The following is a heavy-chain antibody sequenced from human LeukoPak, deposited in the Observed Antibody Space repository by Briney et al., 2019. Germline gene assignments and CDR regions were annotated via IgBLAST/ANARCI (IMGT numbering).Heavy chain of an antibody. Sequence: SVKVSCKASGYTSTSYDINWERQATGQGLEWMGRIIPILGIANYAQKFQGRVTITADKSTSTAYMELSSLRSEDTAVYYCARDLYCSGGSCYSGPSDYWGQGTLVTVSS. J-gene: IGHJ4*02. CDR1: GYTSTSYD. CDR2: IIPILGIA. D-gene: IGHD2-15*01. V-gene: IGHV1-69*04. CDR3: ARDLYCSGGSCYSGPSDY.